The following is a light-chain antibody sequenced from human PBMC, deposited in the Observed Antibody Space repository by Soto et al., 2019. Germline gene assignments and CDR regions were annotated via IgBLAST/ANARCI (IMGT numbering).Light chain of an antibody. CDR2: EVS. CDR1: SSDVGGYKY. V-gene: IGLV2-14*01. Sequence: QSALTQPASVSGSPGQSITISCTGTSSDVGGYKYVSWYQQHPGKAPKLMIYEVSNRPSGVSNRFSGSKSGNTASLTISGLQADDEADYYCSSYTSSTTVVFGVGTKLTVL. CDR3: SSYTSSTTVV. J-gene: IGLJ2*01.